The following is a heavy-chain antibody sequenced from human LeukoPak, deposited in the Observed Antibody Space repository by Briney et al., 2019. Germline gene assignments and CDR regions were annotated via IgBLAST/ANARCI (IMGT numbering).Heavy chain of an antibody. J-gene: IGHJ5*02. CDR2: ISPSGSIL. CDR3: ARDLDWGAFDA. D-gene: IGHD3-9*01. V-gene: IGHV3-23*01. CDR1: GFTFPRHG. Sequence: GGSLRLSCAASGFTFPRHGINWVRQAPGKGLEWVSGISPSGSILYHADSVKGRFTISRDNSKNTVSLQMNSLRAEDTALYYCARDLDWGAFDAWGQGTLVTVSS.